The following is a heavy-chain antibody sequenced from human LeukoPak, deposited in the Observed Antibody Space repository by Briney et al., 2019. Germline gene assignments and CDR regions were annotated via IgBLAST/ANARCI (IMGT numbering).Heavy chain of an antibody. V-gene: IGHV4-61*02. D-gene: IGHD2-2*01. Sequence: SQTLSLTCTVSGGSISSGSYYWSWIRQPAGKGLEWIGRIYTTGSTNYNPSLKSRVTMSVDTSKNQFSLKLSSVTAADTAVYYCARDSSSSYYYYYMDVWGKGTTVTVSS. J-gene: IGHJ6*03. CDR3: ARDSSSSYYYYYMDV. CDR1: GGSISSGSYY. CDR2: IYTTGST.